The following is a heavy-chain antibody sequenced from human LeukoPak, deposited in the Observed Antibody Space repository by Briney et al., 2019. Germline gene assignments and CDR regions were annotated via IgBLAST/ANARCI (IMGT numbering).Heavy chain of an antibody. CDR2: IYYSGST. Sequence: SETLSLTCTVSGGSISSSRYYWGWIRQPPGKGLEWIGSIYYSGSTYYNPSLKSRVTISVDTSKNQFSLKLSSVTAADTAVYYCARHGIAAALIYWGQGTLVTVSS. D-gene: IGHD6-13*01. V-gene: IGHV4-39*01. CDR1: GGSISSSRYY. CDR3: ARHGIAAALIY. J-gene: IGHJ4*02.